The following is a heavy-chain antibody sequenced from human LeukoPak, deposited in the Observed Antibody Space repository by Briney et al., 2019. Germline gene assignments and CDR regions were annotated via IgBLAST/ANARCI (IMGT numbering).Heavy chain of an antibody. CDR2: ISTSCGST. CDR1: GFTFSTYA. V-gene: IGHV3-23*01. D-gene: IGHD3-16*01. CDR3: AGGLNY. Sequence: GGSLRLSCAASGFTFSTYALSWVRQARGKGLEWVSGISTSCGSTYYADSVKGRFTISRDNSKNTLYLQMNSPRAEDTGGYYSAGGLNYWGQGTLVTVSS. J-gene: IGHJ4*02.